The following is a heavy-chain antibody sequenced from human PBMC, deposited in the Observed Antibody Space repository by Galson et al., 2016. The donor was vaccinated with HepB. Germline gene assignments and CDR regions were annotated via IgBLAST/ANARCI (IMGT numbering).Heavy chain of an antibody. V-gene: IGHV1-69*13. J-gene: IGHJ2*01. CDR1: GGTFRSYV. Sequence: SVKVSCKASGGTFRSYVISWVRQAPGQGLEWMGGIIPLYGTANYAQKFQDTVTITADESTSTAYMELSSLRSEDTAVYYCAREVYSTTLTKGNGWYFDLWGRGTLVTVSS. D-gene: IGHD4-11*01. CDR3: AREVYSTTLTKGNGWYFDL. CDR2: IIPLYGTA.